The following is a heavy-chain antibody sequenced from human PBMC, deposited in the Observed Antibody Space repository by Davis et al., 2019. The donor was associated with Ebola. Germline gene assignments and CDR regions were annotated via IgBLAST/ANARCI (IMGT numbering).Heavy chain of an antibody. CDR2: TYYKSKWYN. V-gene: IGHV6-1*01. CDR1: GDSVSSAG. D-gene: IGHD5-24*01. J-gene: IGHJ4*02. Sequence: PSETLSLTCAISGDSVSSAGWNWIRQSPSRGLEWLGRTYYKSKWYNDYAVSVKSRIIISPDTSKNQFSLQLNSVTPEDTAVYYCARGWLRTGFDSWGQGAPVTVSS. CDR3: ARGWLRTGFDS.